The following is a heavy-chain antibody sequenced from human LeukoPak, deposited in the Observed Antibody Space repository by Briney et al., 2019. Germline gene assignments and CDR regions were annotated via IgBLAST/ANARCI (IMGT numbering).Heavy chain of an antibody. CDR2: IYYSGNT. CDR3: ARTRYYYNSRSYGAPYYFDY. V-gene: IGHV4-39*01. Sequence: SETLSLTCTVSGVSISSSNSYWGWIRQPPGKGLEWIGSIYYSGNTYYNASLKSQVSISIDTSKNQFSLKLSSVTAADTAVYYCARTRYYYNSRSYGAPYYFDYWGQGTLVAVSS. CDR1: GVSISSSNSY. D-gene: IGHD3-10*01. J-gene: IGHJ4*02.